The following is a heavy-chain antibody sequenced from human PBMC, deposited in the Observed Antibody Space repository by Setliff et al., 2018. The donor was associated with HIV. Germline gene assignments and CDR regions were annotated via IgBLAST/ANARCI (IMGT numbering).Heavy chain of an antibody. CDR1: GYTFTSYY. CDR2: INPRGGST. V-gene: IGHV1-46*01. Sequence: GASVKVSCKASGYTFTSYYMHWVRQAPGQGLEWMGIINPRGGSTRYAQKFQGRVTMTKDTSTSTAYMELSSLRSEDTAVYYCARDWAATVGGWFDPCGRGTPFTVSS. D-gene: IGHD2-15*01. J-gene: IGHJ5*02. CDR3: ARDWAATVGGWFDP.